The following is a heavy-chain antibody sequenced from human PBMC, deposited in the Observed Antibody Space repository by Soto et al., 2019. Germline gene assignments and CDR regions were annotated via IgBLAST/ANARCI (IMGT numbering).Heavy chain of an antibody. J-gene: IGHJ5*02. V-gene: IGHV3-33*01. CDR2: IWYDGSNK. CDR3: ARDSTASSVVVAATPGPVWFDP. Sequence: GGSLRLSCAASGFTFSSYGMHWVRQAPGKGLEWVAVIWYDGSNKYYADSVKGRFTISRDNSKNTLYLQMNSLRAEDTAVYYCARDSTASSVVVAATPGPVWFDPWGQGTLVTVSS. D-gene: IGHD2-15*01. CDR1: GFTFSSYG.